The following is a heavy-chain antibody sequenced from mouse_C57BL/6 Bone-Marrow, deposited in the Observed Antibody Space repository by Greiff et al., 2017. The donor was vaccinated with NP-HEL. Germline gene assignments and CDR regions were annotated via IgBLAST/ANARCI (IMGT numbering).Heavy chain of an antibody. J-gene: IGHJ1*03. V-gene: IGHV1-4*01. Sequence: QVQLQQSGAELARPGASVKMSCKASGYTFTSYTMHWVKQRPGQGLEWIGYINPSSGYTKYTQKFKDKATLTADKSSSTAYMQLSSLTSEDSAVYYCARWGTRWYFDVWGTGTTVTVSS. CDR2: INPSSGYT. CDR1: GYTFTSYT. D-gene: IGHD2-14*01. CDR3: ARWGTRWYFDV.